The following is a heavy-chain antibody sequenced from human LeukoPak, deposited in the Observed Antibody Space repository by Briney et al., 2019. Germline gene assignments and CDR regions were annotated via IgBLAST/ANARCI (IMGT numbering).Heavy chain of an antibody. CDR3: TRIRFLEWFLDY. Sequence: SGGSLRLSCAAYGFTFSNAWMSWVRQAPGKGLEWVGRIKSKTDGGATDYAAPVKGRFTISRDDSKNTLYLQMNSLKTEDTAVYYCTRIRFLEWFLDYWGQGTLVTVSS. CDR2: IKSKTDGGAT. J-gene: IGHJ4*02. V-gene: IGHV3-15*01. D-gene: IGHD3-3*01. CDR1: GFTFSNAW.